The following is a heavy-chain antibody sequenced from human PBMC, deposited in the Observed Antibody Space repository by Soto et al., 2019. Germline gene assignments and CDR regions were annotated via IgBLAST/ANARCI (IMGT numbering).Heavy chain of an antibody. CDR3: AREFSNSPEAFDS. V-gene: IGHV4-61*01. J-gene: IGHJ4*02. CDR2: IYYTGST. Sequence: SETLSLTCSVSGGSVNSDSYYWSWIRQPPGRGLEWIGYIYYTGSTNYNPSLKSRVSISIDTSRNQFSLKLSSVTAADTAVYYCAREFSNSPEAFDSWGQGSLVTVSS. D-gene: IGHD6-6*01. CDR1: GGSVNSDSYY.